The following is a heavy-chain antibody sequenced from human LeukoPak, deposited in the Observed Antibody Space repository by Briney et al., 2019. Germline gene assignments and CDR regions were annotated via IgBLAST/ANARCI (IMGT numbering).Heavy chain of an antibody. CDR1: GVSISSYY. J-gene: IGHJ6*02. V-gene: IGHV4-59*01. CDR2: IYYSGST. D-gene: IGHD4-11*01. CDR3: ARVGYSDYGAYYGMDV. Sequence: SETLSLTCTVSGVSISSYYWSWIRQPPGKGLEWIGYIYYSGSTNYNPSLKSRVTISLDTSKNQFALRLASVTAADTAVYYCARVGYSDYGAYYGMDVWGQGTTVTVSS.